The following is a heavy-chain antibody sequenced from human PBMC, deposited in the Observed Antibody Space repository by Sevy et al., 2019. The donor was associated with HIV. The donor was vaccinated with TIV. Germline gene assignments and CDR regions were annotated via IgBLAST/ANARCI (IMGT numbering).Heavy chain of an antibody. D-gene: IGHD1-26*01. CDR1: GGSITSLY. Sequence: AETLSLTCTVSGGSITSLYWNWIRQPPGKGLEWIANIYYKGHINYNPSLKSRVTLALDTSKNQFSLRLSSVTAADTAMYYCAGENAWGRGYSWGQGTLVTVSS. J-gene: IGHJ4*02. V-gene: IGHV4-59*08. CDR2: IYYKGHI. CDR3: AGENAWGRGYS.